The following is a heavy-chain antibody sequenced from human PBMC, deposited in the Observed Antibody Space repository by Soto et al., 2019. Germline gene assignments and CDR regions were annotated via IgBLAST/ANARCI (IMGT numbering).Heavy chain of an antibody. Sequence: TLSLTCDVSGDSISSSGSSWNWIRQPPGKALEWIGFTYHSGSTYYNPSLESRVTISVDRPKNQFSLKLKSVTAADRAVYYCAASLSTQYYDSSGYYPAFDICCQGIIVT. CDR3: AASLSTQYYDSSGYYPAFDI. D-gene: IGHD3-22*01. CDR2: TYHSGST. V-gene: IGHV4-30-2*01. J-gene: IGHJ3*02. CDR1: GDSISSSGSS.